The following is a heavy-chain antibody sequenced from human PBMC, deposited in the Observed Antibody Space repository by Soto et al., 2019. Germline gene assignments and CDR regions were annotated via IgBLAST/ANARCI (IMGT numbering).Heavy chain of an antibody. D-gene: IGHD2-15*01. CDR2: ISYTGAT. Sequence: QVHLQESGPGQLRPSQTLSLSCSVSGGSISRGAYFWTWIRQFPGKGLEWIAYISYTGATYYNPSLKSRVTILADTSKNQFSLQLNSVTSADTAVYYCARGGPVSVSPAWQLLGYFDYWGQGTLVTVSS. CDR1: GGSISRGAYF. CDR3: ARGGPVSVSPAWQLLGYFDY. V-gene: IGHV4-31*03. J-gene: IGHJ4*02.